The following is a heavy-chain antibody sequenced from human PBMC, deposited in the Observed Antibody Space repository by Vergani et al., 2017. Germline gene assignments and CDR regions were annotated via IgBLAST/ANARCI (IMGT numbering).Heavy chain of an antibody. Sequence: QVQLVQSGAEVKKPGASVKVSCKASGYKFTDYYMHWVRQAPGQGLEWMGWINPNSGGTNYAQKFQGRVTMTRDTSISTAYMELSRLRSDDTAVYYCAKDNGWEKEYFDYWGQGTLVTVSS. CDR2: INPNSGGT. CDR3: AKDNGWEKEYFDY. V-gene: IGHV1-2*02. J-gene: IGHJ4*02. D-gene: IGHD1-26*01. CDR1: GYKFTDYY.